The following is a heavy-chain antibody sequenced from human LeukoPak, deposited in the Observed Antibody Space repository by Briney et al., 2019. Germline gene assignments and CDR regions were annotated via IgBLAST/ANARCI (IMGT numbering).Heavy chain of an antibody. V-gene: IGHV3-74*01. J-gene: IGHJ6*02. CDR1: GFTFSSYW. CDR2: INGDGSST. CDR3: AKDLYYGMDV. Sequence: GGSLRLSCAASGFTFSSYWMHWVRQAPGKGLVWVSRINGDGSSTSYADSVKGRFTISRDNAKNSLYLQMNSLRAEDTALYYCAKDLYYGMDVWGQGTTVTVSS.